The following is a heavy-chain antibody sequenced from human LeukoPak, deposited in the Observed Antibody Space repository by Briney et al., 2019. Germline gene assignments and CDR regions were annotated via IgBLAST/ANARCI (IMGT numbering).Heavy chain of an antibody. CDR1: GGSFSGYY. Sequence: SETLSLTCAVYGGSFSGYYWSWIRQPPGKGLEWIGEINHSGSTNYNPSLKSRVTISVDTSKNQFSLELSSVTAADTAVYYCASNALHYDILTGYERVFDYWGQGTLVTASS. D-gene: IGHD3-9*01. V-gene: IGHV4-34*01. CDR3: ASNALHYDILTGYERVFDY. J-gene: IGHJ4*02. CDR2: INHSGST.